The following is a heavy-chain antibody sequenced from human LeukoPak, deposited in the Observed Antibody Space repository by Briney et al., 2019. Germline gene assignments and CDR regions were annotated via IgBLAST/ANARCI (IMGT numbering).Heavy chain of an antibody. CDR3: ARGVAGPSVDY. J-gene: IGHJ4*02. V-gene: IGHV4-59*01. CDR2: IYYSGSP. Sequence: SETLSLTCTVSGGSISSFYWSWIRQPPGKGLEWLGYIYYSGSPTYNPSLRSRLTISVDTSKDQFSLKLSSVTAADTAVYYCARGVAGPSVDYWGQGTLVTVSS. CDR1: GGSISSFY. D-gene: IGHD6-19*01.